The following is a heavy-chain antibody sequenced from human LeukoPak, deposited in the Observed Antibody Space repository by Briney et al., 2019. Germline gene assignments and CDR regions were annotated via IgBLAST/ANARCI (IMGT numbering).Heavy chain of an antibody. CDR2: IKQDGREK. V-gene: IGHV3-7*01. D-gene: IGHD5-12*01. J-gene: IGHJ4*02. CDR3: ARPRWLQFGPHDC. CDR1: GFTFSDYY. Sequence: QPGGSLRLSCAASGFTFSDYYMSWVRQAPGKGLEWVANIKQDGREKYYVDSVKGRFTVSRDNAKNSLYLQMNSLRAEDTAVYYCARPRWLQFGPHDCWGQGALVTVSS.